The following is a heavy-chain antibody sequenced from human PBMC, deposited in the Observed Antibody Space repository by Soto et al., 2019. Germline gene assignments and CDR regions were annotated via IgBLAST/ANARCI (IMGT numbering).Heavy chain of an antibody. CDR3: AREVFCSGGSCYSSPFDY. CDR1: GVTFSSYT. D-gene: IGHD2-15*01. J-gene: IGHJ4*02. Sequence: GASVEGLCKASGVTFSSYTISWVRQAPGQGLEWMGRIIPILGIANYAQKFQARVTITADKSTSTAYMELSSLRSEDTAVYYCAREVFCSGGSCYSSPFDYWGQGTLVTVSS. V-gene: IGHV1-69*04. CDR2: IIPILGIA.